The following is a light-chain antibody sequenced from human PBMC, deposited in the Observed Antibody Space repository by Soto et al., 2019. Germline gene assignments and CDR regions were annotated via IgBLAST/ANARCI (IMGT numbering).Light chain of an antibody. CDR1: QSVSSY. CDR2: DAT. V-gene: IGKV3-11*01. J-gene: IGKJ3*01. Sequence: EIVLTQSPATLSLSPGERATLSCRASQSVSSYFAWYQQKPGQAPRNLIYDATNSATNIPARFSGSGSGTDFSLTISSLEPEHLAVYYCQQRSNWPTTVGPGTKV. CDR3: QQRSNWPTT.